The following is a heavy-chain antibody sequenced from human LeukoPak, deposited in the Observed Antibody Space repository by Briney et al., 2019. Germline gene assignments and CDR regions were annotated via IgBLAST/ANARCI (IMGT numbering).Heavy chain of an antibody. Sequence: GASVKVSCKASGYTFTSYGISWVRQAPGQGLEWMGWISAYNGNTNYAQKLQGRVTMTTDTSTSTAYMELRSLRSDDTAVYYCARDRGSTSSRAWFDPWGQGTLVTVSS. D-gene: IGHD2-2*01. CDR1: GYTFTSYG. CDR2: ISAYNGNT. V-gene: IGHV1-18*01. CDR3: ARDRGSTSSRAWFDP. J-gene: IGHJ5*02.